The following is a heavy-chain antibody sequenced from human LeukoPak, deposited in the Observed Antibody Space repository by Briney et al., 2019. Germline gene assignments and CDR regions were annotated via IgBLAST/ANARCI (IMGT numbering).Heavy chain of an antibody. CDR1: GFTFSNYA. CDR2: STGSGRTT. Sequence: GGSLRLSCAASGFTFSNYAMTWVRQAPGRGLEWVSASTGSGRTTYYADSVMGRFTISRDDSKNTLYLQMNSLRAEDTAVYYCAKLQSDGLRTYYGMDVWGQGTTVTVSS. D-gene: IGHD4-17*01. V-gene: IGHV3-23*01. CDR3: AKLQSDGLRTYYGMDV. J-gene: IGHJ6*02.